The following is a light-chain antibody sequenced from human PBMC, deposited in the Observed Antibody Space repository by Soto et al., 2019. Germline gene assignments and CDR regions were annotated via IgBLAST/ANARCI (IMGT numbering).Light chain of an antibody. CDR3: QQYGSSSWT. J-gene: IGKJ1*01. CDR2: GTS. V-gene: IGKV3-20*01. CDR1: QSVSSSY. Sequence: EIVLTQSPCTLSLSPGERATLSCRASQSVSSSYLAWYQQKPGQAPRLLIYGTSSSATAIPAWFMGSGSRTYFPLTISRLEPEDFAVYYCQQYGSSSWTFGQGTKV.